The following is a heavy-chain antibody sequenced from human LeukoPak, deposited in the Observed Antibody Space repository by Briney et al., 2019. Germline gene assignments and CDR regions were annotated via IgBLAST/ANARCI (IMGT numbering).Heavy chain of an antibody. CDR1: GGSISGGKW. J-gene: IGHJ4*02. V-gene: IGHV4-4*02. CDR3: ARDAAAGYSLAY. D-gene: IGHD6-13*01. Sequence: PSGTLSLTCAVSGGSISGGKWWSWVRQPPGKGLEWIGEISHSGNPNYNPSLKSRLTISVDKAKNQLSLNLNSVTAADTAVYYCARDAAAGYSLAYWGQGTLVTVSS. CDR2: ISHSGNP.